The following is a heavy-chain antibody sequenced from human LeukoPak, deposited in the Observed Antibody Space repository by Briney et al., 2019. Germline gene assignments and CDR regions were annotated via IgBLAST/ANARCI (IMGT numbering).Heavy chain of an antibody. V-gene: IGHV1-46*01. J-gene: IGHJ4*02. CDR2: INPSGGST. D-gene: IGHD4-23*01. CDR1: GYTFTSYY. Sequence: ASVKVSCKASGYTFTSYYMHWVRQAPGQGLEWMGVINPSGGSTSYAQKFQGRVTMTRDTSTSTVYMELSSLRSEDTAVYYCARVERTYDYGGNSQLLDYWGQGTLVTVSP. CDR3: ARVERTYDYGGNSQLLDY.